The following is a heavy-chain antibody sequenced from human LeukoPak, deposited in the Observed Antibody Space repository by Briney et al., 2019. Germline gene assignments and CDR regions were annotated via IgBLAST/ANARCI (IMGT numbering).Heavy chain of an antibody. D-gene: IGHD2-8*01. J-gene: IGHJ5*01. V-gene: IGHV3-48*03. Sequence: GGSLRLSCAASGFTFSSSEMNWVRQAPGKGLEWVSYISSSGSAIYYADSVKGRFTISRDNAKNSLYLQMNSLRTEDTAVYYCARESLYGNGFDSWGQGTLVTVSS. CDR2: ISSSGSAI. CDR3: ARESLYGNGFDS. CDR1: GFTFSSSE.